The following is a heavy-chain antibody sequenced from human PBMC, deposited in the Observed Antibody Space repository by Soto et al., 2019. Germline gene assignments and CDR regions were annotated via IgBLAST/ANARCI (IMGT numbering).Heavy chain of an antibody. CDR1: GGSISSGGYY. J-gene: IGHJ5*02. V-gene: IGHV4-61*08. Sequence: LTLTCTVSGGSISSGGYYWSWIRQHPGKGLEWIGYIYYSGSTNYNPSLKSRVTISVDTSKNQFSLKLSSVTAADTAVYYCARDNGGIAARRLLWFDPWGQGTLVTVSS. CDR2: IYYSGST. CDR3: ARDNGGIAARRLLWFDP. D-gene: IGHD6-6*01.